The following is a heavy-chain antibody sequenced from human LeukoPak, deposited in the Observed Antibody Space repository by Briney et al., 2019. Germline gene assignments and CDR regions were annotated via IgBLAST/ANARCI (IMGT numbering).Heavy chain of an antibody. CDR2: IIPIFGKA. D-gene: IGHD5-18*01. J-gene: IGHJ6*02. V-gene: IGHV1-69*04. Sequence: SVKVSCKASGGTFSSYAISWVRQAPGQGLEWMGRIIPIFGKANYAQKFQGRVTITADKSTSTAYMELSSLRSEDTAVYYCARDRLKAAMVYYYYGMDVWGQGTTVTVSS. CDR3: ARDRLKAAMVYYYYGMDV. CDR1: GGTFSSYA.